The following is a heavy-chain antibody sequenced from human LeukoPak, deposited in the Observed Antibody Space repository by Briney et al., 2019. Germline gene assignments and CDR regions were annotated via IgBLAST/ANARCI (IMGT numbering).Heavy chain of an antibody. Sequence: GSLRLSCAASGFTFSSYAMSWVRQAPGKGLEWVSSIFRSGSYMFYADSVKGRFTISRDNAKSSLYLQMNSLRAEDTAVYYCATTSPQTDDYRSKGAMAVWGQGTTVTVSS. CDR3: ATTSPQTDDYRSKGAMAV. CDR2: IFRSGSYM. V-gene: IGHV3-21*01. CDR1: GFTFSSYA. D-gene: IGHD4-11*01. J-gene: IGHJ6*02.